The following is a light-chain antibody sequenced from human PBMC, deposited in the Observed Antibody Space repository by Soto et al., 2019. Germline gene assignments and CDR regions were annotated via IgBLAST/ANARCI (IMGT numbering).Light chain of an antibody. CDR2: KAS. CDR3: LQYNFYSRT. V-gene: IGKV1-5*03. J-gene: IGKJ1*01. Sequence: DIQMTQSPSTLSASVGDRVTITCRADQNISNWLAWYQQKPGKVPNLLIYKASNLESGVPSRFSGSGSGADFTLTISSLQPGDFATYYCLQYNFYSRTFGQGTRVEIK. CDR1: QNISNW.